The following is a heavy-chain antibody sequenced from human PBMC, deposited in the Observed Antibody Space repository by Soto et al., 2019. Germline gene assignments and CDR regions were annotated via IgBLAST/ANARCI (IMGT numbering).Heavy chain of an antibody. CDR2: ISSSSSYI. J-gene: IGHJ5*02. CDR3: AISDCTSTSCYVVWFDP. D-gene: IGHD2-2*01. Sequence: EVQLVESGGGLVKPGGSLRLSCAASGFSFSNYGMNWVRQAPGKGLEWVSSISSSSSYISYADSVKGRFTISRDNAKNSVYLQMNSLRAEDTAVYYFAISDCTSTSCYVVWFDPWGQGTLVTVSS. V-gene: IGHV3-21*01. CDR1: GFSFSNYG.